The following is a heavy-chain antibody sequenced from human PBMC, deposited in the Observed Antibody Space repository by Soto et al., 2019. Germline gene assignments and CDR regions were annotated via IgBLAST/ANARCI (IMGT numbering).Heavy chain of an antibody. CDR2: IIPIFGTA. V-gene: IGHV1-69*13. Sequence: SVKVSCKGSGGTFSSYAISWVRQAPGQGLEWMGGIIPIFGTANYAQKFQGRVTITADESTSTAYMELSSLRSEDTAVYYCARGISGRDYDFWSGYASVPYYGMDVWGQGTTVTVSS. J-gene: IGHJ6*02. CDR3: ARGISGRDYDFWSGYASVPYYGMDV. CDR1: GGTFSSYA. D-gene: IGHD3-3*01.